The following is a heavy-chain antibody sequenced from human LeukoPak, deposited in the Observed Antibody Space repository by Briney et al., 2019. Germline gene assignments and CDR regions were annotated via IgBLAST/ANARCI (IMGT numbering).Heavy chain of an antibody. CDR2: IKQDGSEK. CDR1: GFTFSSYA. V-gene: IGHV3-7*05. D-gene: IGHD3-16*02. J-gene: IGHJ4*02. Sequence: GGSLRLFCAASGFTFSSYAMSWVRQAPGKGLEGVANIKQDGSEKYYVDSVKGRFTISRDNAKNSLYLRMNSLRAEDTAVYYCARAVDDYVWGSYRPPGHWGQGTLVTVSS. CDR3: ARAVDDYVWGSYRPPGH.